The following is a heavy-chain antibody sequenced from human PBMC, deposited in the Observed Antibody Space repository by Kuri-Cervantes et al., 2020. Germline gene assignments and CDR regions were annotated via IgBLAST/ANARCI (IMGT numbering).Heavy chain of an antibody. CDR1: GITFSSYA. Sequence: GESLKISCAASGITFSSYAMNWVRQAPGKGLEWVSGIEGSASGTYYADSVKGRFTISRDNSKNTAYLQMNSLKTEDTAVYYCTSFVAVAGNTDVWGKGTTVTVSS. D-gene: IGHD6-19*01. J-gene: IGHJ6*04. CDR3: TSFVAVAGNTDV. V-gene: IGHV3-23*01. CDR2: IEGSASGT.